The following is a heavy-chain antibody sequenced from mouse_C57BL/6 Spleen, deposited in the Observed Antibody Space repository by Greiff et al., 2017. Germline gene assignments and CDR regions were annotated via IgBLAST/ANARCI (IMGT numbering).Heavy chain of an antibody. Sequence: VKLQQPGAELVKPGASVKLSCKASGYTFTSYWMQWVKQRPGQGLEWIGEIDPSDSYTNYNQKFKGKATLTVDTSSSTAYMQLSSLTSEDSAVYYCARSSGYVFDYWGQGTTLTVSS. D-gene: IGHD3-2*02. CDR1: GYTFTSYW. CDR2: IDPSDSYT. J-gene: IGHJ2*01. V-gene: IGHV1-50*01. CDR3: ARSSGYVFDY.